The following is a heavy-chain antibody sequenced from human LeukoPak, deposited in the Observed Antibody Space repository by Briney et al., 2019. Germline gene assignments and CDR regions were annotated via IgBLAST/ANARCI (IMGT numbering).Heavy chain of an antibody. CDR3: ARPQYFYWLSTLNAFDI. Sequence: GESLKISCKGSGYSFTGYWIAWVRQMPGKGLEWMGIIYPGDSDTRYSPSFQGQVTISVDKSVNTAYLQWSSLKASDTAMYYCARPQYFYWLSTLNAFDIWGQGTMVTVSS. V-gene: IGHV5-51*01. D-gene: IGHD3-9*01. CDR2: IYPGDSDT. CDR1: GYSFTGYW. J-gene: IGHJ3*02.